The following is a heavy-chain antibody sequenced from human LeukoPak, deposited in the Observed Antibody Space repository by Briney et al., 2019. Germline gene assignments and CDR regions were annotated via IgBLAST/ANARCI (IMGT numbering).Heavy chain of an antibody. Sequence: GGSLRLSCAASGFSFSNYGMHWVRQAPGKGLEWVALIWNAGTNTYYADSVEGRSTISRDNSKNTLYLQMNSLRAEDTAVYYWVEDTPPAGDYYLDYWGQGTLVIVSS. CDR1: GFSFSNYG. CDR3: VEDTPPAGDYYLDY. D-gene: IGHD1-26*01. J-gene: IGHJ4*02. V-gene: IGHV3-33*06. CDR2: IWNAGTNT.